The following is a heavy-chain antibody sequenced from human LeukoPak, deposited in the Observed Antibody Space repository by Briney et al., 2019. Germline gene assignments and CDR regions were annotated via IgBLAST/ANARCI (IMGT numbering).Heavy chain of an antibody. D-gene: IGHD6-25*01. CDR2: IYSGGST. CDR3: ARRSAAKDAFDI. J-gene: IGHJ3*02. CDR1: GFTVSSNY. V-gene: IGHV3-53*01. Sequence: GGSLRLSCAASGFTVSSNYMSWVRQAPGKGLEWVSVIYSGGSTYYADSVKGRFTISRDNSKNTLYLQMNSLRAEDTAVYYCARRSAAKDAFDIWGQGTMVTVSS.